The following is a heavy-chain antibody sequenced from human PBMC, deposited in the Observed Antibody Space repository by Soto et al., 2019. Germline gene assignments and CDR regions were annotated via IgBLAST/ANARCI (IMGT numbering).Heavy chain of an antibody. CDR1: GFTFSSSA. CDR2: ITYTGNT. J-gene: IGHJ6*02. CDR3: AKLQHNSYYYVMDV. V-gene: IGHV3-23*01. Sequence: HPWGSLRPSCAASGFTFSSSAIMCVGQPPFQWVEWVSSITYTGNTHYPDSVKGRFTISRDNSKNTLYLQMDSLRVEDTAVYYCAKLQHNSYYYVMDVWGQGTTVTVSS.